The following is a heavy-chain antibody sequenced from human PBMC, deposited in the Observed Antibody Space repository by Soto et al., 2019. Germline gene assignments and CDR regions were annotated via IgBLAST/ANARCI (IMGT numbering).Heavy chain of an antibody. CDR3: WGAGPGG. V-gene: IGHV3-7*03. CDR1: GFTFSNYW. CDR2: IKRDGSEK. Sequence: EVHLVESGGGLVQPGGSLRLSCAASGFTFSNYWMNWVRQAPGKGLAWVANIKRDGSEKYYVDSVKGRFTISRDNAKNSLSLQMNSLRAEDTAVYYCWGAGPGGWGQGTLVTVSS. D-gene: IGHD3-16*01. J-gene: IGHJ4*02.